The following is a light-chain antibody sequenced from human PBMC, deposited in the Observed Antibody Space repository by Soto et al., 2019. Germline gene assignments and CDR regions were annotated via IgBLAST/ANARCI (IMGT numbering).Light chain of an antibody. Sequence: EIVLTQSPGTLSLSQGERATLSCRASQSVSSSYLAWYQQKPGQAPRLLIYGASSRATGIPDRFSGSGSGTDFTLTISRLEPEDFAVYYCQQYETFGQGTKVDI. V-gene: IGKV3-20*01. CDR2: GAS. CDR3: QQYET. J-gene: IGKJ1*01. CDR1: QSVSSSY.